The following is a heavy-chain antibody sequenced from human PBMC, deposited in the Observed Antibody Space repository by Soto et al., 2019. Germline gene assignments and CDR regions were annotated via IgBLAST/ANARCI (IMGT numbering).Heavy chain of an antibody. CDR2: IYSDGRT. J-gene: IGHJ5*02. Sequence: GGSLRLSCVTSELSVSSNYMSWFRRDPGKGLEWVSIIYSDGRTNDANSVKGRFTISRDDYKNTLYLQMNSLRAEDTAVYYCARVYHSGSYFADHWGQGTQVTV. V-gene: IGHV3-53*01. CDR3: ARVYHSGSYFADH. D-gene: IGHD3-10*01. CDR1: ELSVSSNY.